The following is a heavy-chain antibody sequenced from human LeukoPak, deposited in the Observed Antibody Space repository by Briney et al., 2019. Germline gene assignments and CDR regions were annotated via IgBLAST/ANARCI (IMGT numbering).Heavy chain of an antibody. Sequence: WASVKVSCKASGYTFTSYGISWVRQAPGQGLEWMGWISAYNGNTNYAQKLQGRVTMTTDTSTSTAYMELRSLRSDDTAVYYCARDPDCDFWSGYYYYGMDVWGQGTTVTVSS. CDR1: GYTFTSYG. V-gene: IGHV1-18*01. J-gene: IGHJ6*02. CDR3: ARDPDCDFWSGYYYYGMDV. D-gene: IGHD3-3*01. CDR2: ISAYNGNT.